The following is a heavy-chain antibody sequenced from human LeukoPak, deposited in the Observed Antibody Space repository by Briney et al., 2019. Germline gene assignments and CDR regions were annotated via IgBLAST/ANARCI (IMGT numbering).Heavy chain of an antibody. D-gene: IGHD3-10*01. CDR1: GGSISSGNYY. V-gene: IGHV4-61*09. Sequence: SQTLSLTCTVSGGSISSGNYYWNWIRQPAGKGLEWIGHIYTSGSTDYNPSLKSRVTISLDTSKNQFSLKLSFVTAADTAVYYCAGRGEIWGQGTMVTVS. CDR2: IYTSGST. CDR3: AGRGEI. J-gene: IGHJ3*02.